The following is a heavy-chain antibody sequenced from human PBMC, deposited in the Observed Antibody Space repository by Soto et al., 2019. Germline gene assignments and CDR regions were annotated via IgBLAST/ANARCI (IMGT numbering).Heavy chain of an antibody. CDR2: TYFRSKWYN. Sequence: PSQTLSLTCAISGDSVSSNSAGWDWIRQSPSRGLEWLGRTYFRSKWYNDYAVSVKSRIIINPDTSNNQFSLQLNSVTPEDTAVYFCAKGDNLGPKTGYAFDPWGQGIMVTV. CDR1: GDSVSSNSAG. V-gene: IGHV6-1*01. J-gene: IGHJ5*02. D-gene: IGHD5-12*01. CDR3: AKGDNLGPKTGYAFDP.